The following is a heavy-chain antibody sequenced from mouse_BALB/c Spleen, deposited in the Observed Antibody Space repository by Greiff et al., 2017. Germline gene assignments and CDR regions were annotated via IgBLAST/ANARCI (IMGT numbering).Heavy chain of an antibody. CDR1: GYTFTSYW. CDR3: ARNYGGRSSYYFDY. J-gene: IGHJ2*01. CDR2: INPSTGYT. D-gene: IGHD1-1*01. Sequence: VQLQQSGAELARPGASVKMSCKASGYTFTSYWMHWVKQRPGQGLEWIGYINPSTGYTEYNQKFKDKATLTADKSSSTAYMQLSSLTSEDSAVYYCARNYGGRSSYYFDYWGQGTTLTVSS. V-gene: IGHV1-4*01.